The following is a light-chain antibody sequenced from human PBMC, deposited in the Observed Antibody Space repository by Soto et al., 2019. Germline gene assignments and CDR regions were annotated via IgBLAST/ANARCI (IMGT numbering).Light chain of an antibody. CDR1: YDISSS. V-gene: IGKV1-9*01. CDR3: QQLSHYPYT. J-gene: IGKJ2*01. CDR2: DSS. Sequence: DIQLTQSPSFLSASVEDRVTISCRASYDISSSLAWYQQEPGKPPKLLIYDSSTLQTGVPSRLTGSGSGGKFPLPIRGLQFGDFATYFCQQLSHYPYTFGQGTKLEI.